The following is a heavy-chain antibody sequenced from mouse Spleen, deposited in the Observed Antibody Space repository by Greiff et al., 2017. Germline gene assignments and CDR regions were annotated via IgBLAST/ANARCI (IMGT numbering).Heavy chain of an antibody. D-gene: IGHD3-3*01. Sequence: VQLKQSGAELVKPGASVKLSCTASGFNIKDTYMHWVKQRPEQGLEWIGRIDPANGNTKYDPKFQGKATITADTSSNTAYLQLSSLTSEDTAVYYCARGGTGWYFDVWGAGTTVTVSS. CDR1: GFNIKDTY. CDR2: IDPANGNT. J-gene: IGHJ1*01. V-gene: IGHV14-3*02. CDR3: ARGGTGWYFDV.